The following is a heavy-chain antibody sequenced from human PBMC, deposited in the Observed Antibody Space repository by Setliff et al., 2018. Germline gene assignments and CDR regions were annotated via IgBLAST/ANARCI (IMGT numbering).Heavy chain of an antibody. Sequence: PGGSLRLSCAASGFTFSSYGMHWVRQAPGKGLEWVAVIWYDGSNKYYADSVKGRFTISRDNSKNTPYLQMNNLRAEDTAVYYCARSPKLQITMVLYYFDYWGQGTLVTVSS. D-gene: IGHD3-10*01. CDR2: IWYDGSNK. V-gene: IGHV3-33*01. J-gene: IGHJ4*02. CDR1: GFTFSSYG. CDR3: ARSPKLQITMVLYYFDY.